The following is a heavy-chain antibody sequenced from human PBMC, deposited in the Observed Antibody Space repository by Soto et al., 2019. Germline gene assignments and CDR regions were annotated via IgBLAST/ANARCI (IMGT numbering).Heavy chain of an antibody. D-gene: IGHD6-13*01. J-gene: IGHJ5*02. Sequence: QVTVKESGPVLMKPTETLTLTCTVSGFSLSNAGLGVSWIRQPPGKALEWLAHIFSNDEKSYSTSLNSRLTISKDTFKSQVGLTMTNMDPVDTATYYCASTYSTSWYWFDPWGQGTLVTVSS. CDR1: GFSLSNAGLG. V-gene: IGHV2-26*04. CDR2: IFSNDEK. CDR3: ASTYSTSWYWFDP.